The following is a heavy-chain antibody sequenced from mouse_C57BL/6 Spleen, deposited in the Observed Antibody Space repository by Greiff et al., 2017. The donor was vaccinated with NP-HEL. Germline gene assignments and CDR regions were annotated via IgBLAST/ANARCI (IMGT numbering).Heavy chain of an antibody. CDR2: IRNKANGYTT. CDR1: GFTFTDYY. V-gene: IGHV7-3*01. CDR3: ARYIGLPPYYAMDY. D-gene: IGHD2-10*01. J-gene: IGHJ4*01. Sequence: EVQRVESGGGLVQPGGSLSLSCAASGFTFTDYYMSWVRQPPGKALEWLGFIRNKANGYTTEYSASVKGRFTISRDNSQSILYLQMNALRAEDSATYYCARYIGLPPYYAMDYWGQGTSVTVSS.